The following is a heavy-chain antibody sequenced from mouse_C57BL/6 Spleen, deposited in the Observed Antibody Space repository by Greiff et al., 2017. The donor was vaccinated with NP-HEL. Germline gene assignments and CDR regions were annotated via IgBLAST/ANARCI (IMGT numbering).Heavy chain of an antibody. Sequence: EVNVVESGGGLVKPGGSLKLSCAASGFTFSSYAMSWVRQTPEKRLEWVATISDGGSYTYYPDNVKGRFTISRDNAKKNLYLQMSHLKAEDTAMYYCAIGKDCYYPLAIMDYWGQGTSVTVSS. CDR3: AIGKDCYYPLAIMDY. J-gene: IGHJ4*01. CDR2: ISDGGSYT. V-gene: IGHV5-4*03. CDR1: GFTFSSYA. D-gene: IGHD2-3*01.